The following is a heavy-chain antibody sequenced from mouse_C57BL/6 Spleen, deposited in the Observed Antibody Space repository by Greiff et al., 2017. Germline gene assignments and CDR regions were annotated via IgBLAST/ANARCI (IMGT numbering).Heavy chain of an antibody. D-gene: IGHD1-1*01. J-gene: IGHJ1*03. CDR1: GYAFSSSW. V-gene: IGHV1-82*01. CDR2: IYPGDGDT. CDR3: ARDGSIYYYGSSWYFDV. Sequence: QVQLQQSGPELVKPGASVKISCKASGYAFSSSWMNWVKQRPGKGLEWIGRIYPGDGDTNYNGKFKGKATLTADKSSSTAYMQLSSLTSEDSAVYFCARDGSIYYYGSSWYFDVWGTGTTVTVSS.